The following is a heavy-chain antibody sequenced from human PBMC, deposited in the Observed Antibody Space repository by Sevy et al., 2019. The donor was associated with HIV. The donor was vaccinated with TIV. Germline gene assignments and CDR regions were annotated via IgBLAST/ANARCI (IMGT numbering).Heavy chain of an antibody. CDR2: ITHSGIT. J-gene: IGHJ4*02. V-gene: IGHV4-34*01. CDR1: GGSFSGYY. D-gene: IGHD6-19*01. CDR3: ARWPYASGWPYCFDY. Sequence: SETLSLTCGVYGGSFSGYYWSWIRQPPGKGLECIGQITHSGITNYNPSLKSRVTISVDTSKNQFSLKLSSVTAADTGVYYSARWPYASGWPYCFDYWGQGTLVTVSS.